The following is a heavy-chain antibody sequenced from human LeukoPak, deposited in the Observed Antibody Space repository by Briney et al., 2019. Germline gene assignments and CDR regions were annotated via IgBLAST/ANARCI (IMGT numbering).Heavy chain of an antibody. CDR1: GYTFTGYY. Sequence: ASVKVSCKASGYTFTGYYMHWVRQAPGQGLEWMGWINPNSGGTNYAQKFQGRVTMTRDTSISTAYMELSSLRSDDTAVYYCARSLLWFGESYYYDYWGQGTLVTVSS. J-gene: IGHJ4*02. D-gene: IGHD3-10*01. V-gene: IGHV1-2*02. CDR2: INPNSGGT. CDR3: ARSLLWFGESYYYDY.